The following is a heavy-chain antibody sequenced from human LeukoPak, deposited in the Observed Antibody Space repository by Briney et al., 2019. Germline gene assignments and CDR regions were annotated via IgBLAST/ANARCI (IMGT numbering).Heavy chain of an antibody. CDR2: ISGSGGST. CDR1: GFTFSSYA. V-gene: IGHV3-23*01. D-gene: IGHD2-2*01. Sequence: PGGSLRLSCAASGFTFSSYAMSWVRQAPGKELEWVSAISGSGGSTYYADSVKGRFTISRDNSKNTLYLQMNSLRAEDTAVYYCARTKVPASIVVVPAADGPYFDYWGQGTLVTVSS. CDR3: ARTKVPASIVVVPAADGPYFDY. J-gene: IGHJ4*02.